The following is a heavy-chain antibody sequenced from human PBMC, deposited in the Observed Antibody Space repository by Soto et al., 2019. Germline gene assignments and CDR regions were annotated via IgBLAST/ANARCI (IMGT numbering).Heavy chain of an antibody. J-gene: IGHJ5*02. V-gene: IGHV1-18*04. CDR2: ISAYNGDT. CDR3: AKDPSNISGNQRWFHP. D-gene: IGHD6-19*01. Sequence: ASVQVSRRASGYTFTSHGINGVRQPPGRGLELMGWISAYNGDTKYEQKFQDRVTMTTDASSSTDYMELKSLTSDDTAVYFCAKDPSNISGNQRWFHPSGQGTRVPV. CDR1: GYTFTSHG.